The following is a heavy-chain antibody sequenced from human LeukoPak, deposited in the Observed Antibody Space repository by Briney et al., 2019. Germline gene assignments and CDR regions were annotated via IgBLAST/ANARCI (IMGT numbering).Heavy chain of an antibody. J-gene: IGHJ5*02. V-gene: IGHV4-59*01. CDR2: IYYSGST. CDR1: GGSISNYY. D-gene: IGHD3-10*01. CDR3: ARVDYGSGSYRFDP. Sequence: PSETLSLTCTVSGGSISNYYWSWIRQPPGKGLEWIGYIYYSGSTNYNPSLKSRVTISVDTSKNQFSLKLSSVTAADTAVYCCARVDYGSGSYRFDPWGQGPRSPSPQ.